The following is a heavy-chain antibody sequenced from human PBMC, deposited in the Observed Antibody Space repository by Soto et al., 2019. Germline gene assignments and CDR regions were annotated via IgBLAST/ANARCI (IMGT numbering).Heavy chain of an antibody. V-gene: IGHV1-3*01. J-gene: IGHJ4*02. CDR3: ARPHYDFWSGYRYYFDY. CDR2: INAGNGNT. D-gene: IGHD3-3*01. CDR1: GYTFTSYA. Sequence: ASVKVSCKASGYTFTSYATHWVRQAPGQRLEWMGWINAGNGNTKYSQKFQGRVTITRDTSASTAYMELSSLRSEDTAVYYCARPHYDFWSGYRYYFDYWGQGTLVTVSS.